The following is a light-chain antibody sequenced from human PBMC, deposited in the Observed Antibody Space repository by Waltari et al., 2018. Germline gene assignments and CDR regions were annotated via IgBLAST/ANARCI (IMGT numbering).Light chain of an antibody. CDR3: AAWDDSLNAYV. Sequence: QSVLTQPPSASGTPGQTVTISCSGSRSNVGNNTVNWFQQVPGTAPKLLIYSNNHRPSGVPCRFSGSKSGPSASLAISGLQSEDEADYYCAAWDDSLNAYVFGTGTQVPVL. CDR2: SNN. V-gene: IGLV1-44*01. CDR1: RSNVGNNT. J-gene: IGLJ1*01.